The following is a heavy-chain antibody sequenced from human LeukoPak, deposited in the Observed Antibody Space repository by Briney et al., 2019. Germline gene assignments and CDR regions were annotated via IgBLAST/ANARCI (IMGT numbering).Heavy chain of an antibody. D-gene: IGHD6-19*01. CDR2: IYTGGST. Sequence: GGSLRLSCAASGFTVSSNFMTWVRQAPRRGLEWVSVIYTGGSTYYADSVKGRFTISRDNSKNTLYLQMNSLRAEDTAVYYCATSQSSGWSSCFDPWGQGTLVTVSS. CDR3: ATSQSSGWSSCFDP. J-gene: IGHJ5*02. V-gene: IGHV3-53*01. CDR1: GFTVSSNF.